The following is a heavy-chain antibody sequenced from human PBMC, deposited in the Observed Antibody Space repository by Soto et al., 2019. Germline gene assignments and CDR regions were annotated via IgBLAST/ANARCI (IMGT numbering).Heavy chain of an antibody. V-gene: IGHV1-18*01. J-gene: IGHJ4*02. CDR1: GYTFTYYG. CDR3: ASREMTTIWHYFDD. Sequence: GASVKVSCKPSGYTFTYYGISWVRQAPGQGLEWMGWISTYNGNTNYAQKLQGRVTLTTDTSTSTAYMELRSLTSDDTAVYYCASREMTTIWHYFDDWGQGTLVTVSS. D-gene: IGHD4-4*01. CDR2: ISTYNGNT.